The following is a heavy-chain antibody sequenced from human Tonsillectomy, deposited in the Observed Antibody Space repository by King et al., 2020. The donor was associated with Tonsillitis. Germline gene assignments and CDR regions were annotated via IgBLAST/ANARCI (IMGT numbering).Heavy chain of an antibody. CDR1: GFILSSYS. CDR3: ARDTSGHVDYYYYGMDV. CDR2: ISTRSSYI. D-gene: IGHD3-16*01. V-gene: IGHV3-21*01. Sequence: QLVQSGGGLVKPGGSLRLSCAASGFILSSYSMNWVRQAPGKGLEWVSSISTRSSYIYYADSVKGRFTISRDNAKNSLYLQMNSLRAEDTAVYYCARDTSGHVDYYYYGMDVWGQGTTVTVSS. J-gene: IGHJ6*02.